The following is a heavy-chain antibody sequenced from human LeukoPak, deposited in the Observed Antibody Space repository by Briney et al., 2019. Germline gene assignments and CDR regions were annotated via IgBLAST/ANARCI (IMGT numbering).Heavy chain of an antibody. CDR1: GITFSDHY. CDR2: ISSSGSTI. Sequence: GGSLRLSCAASGITFSDHYMSWIRQAPGKGLEWVAHISSSGSTIEYADSVKGRFAISRDNAKNSLYLQMISLSVEDTAVYYCAREVRYTSSRYVYYYFDYWGQGTLVTVSS. CDR3: AREVRYTSSRYVYYYFDY. J-gene: IGHJ4*02. V-gene: IGHV3-11*01. D-gene: IGHD6-13*01.